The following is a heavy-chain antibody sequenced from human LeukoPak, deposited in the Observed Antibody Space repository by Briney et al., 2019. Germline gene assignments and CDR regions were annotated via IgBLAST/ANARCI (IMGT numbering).Heavy chain of an antibody. J-gene: IGHJ4*02. CDR1: GYTFTGYY. CDR3: ARWSGYSSSVDY. CDR2: INPNSGGT. Sequence: ASVKVSCEASGYTFTGYYMHWVRQAPGQGLEWMGRINPNSGGTNYAQKFQGRVTMTRDTSISTAYMELSRLRSDDTAVYYCARWSGYSSSVDYWGQGTLVTVSS. V-gene: IGHV1-2*06. D-gene: IGHD6-6*01.